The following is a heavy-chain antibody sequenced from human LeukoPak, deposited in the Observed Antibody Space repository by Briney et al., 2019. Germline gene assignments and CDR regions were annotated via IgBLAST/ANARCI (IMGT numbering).Heavy chain of an antibody. Sequence: PGGSLRLSCAASGFTFNSYELYWVRQAPGKGLEWVSYISSGGTTIKYADSVKGQFTISRGDAKKSLYLQMNSLRAEDTAIYYCGAGRQFVGAFDIWGQGTLVTVSS. J-gene: IGHJ3*02. CDR1: GFTFNSYE. CDR3: GAGRQFVGAFDI. CDR2: ISSGGTTI. D-gene: IGHD3-10*01. V-gene: IGHV3-48*03.